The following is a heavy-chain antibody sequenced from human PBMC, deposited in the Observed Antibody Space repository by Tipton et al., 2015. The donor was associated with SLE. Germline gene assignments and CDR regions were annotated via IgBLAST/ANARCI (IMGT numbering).Heavy chain of an antibody. CDR2: IYYTGST. J-gene: IGHJ4*02. CDR3: ARGAPNWGRYFDY. D-gene: IGHD7-27*01. V-gene: IGHV4-59*01. CDR1: GGSISDYQ. Sequence: TLSLTCAVSGGSISDYQWCWIRQSPGKGLEWIGHIYYTGSTNYNPSLKSRVTISVDTSKNQFSLKLSSVTAADTAVYYCARGAPNWGRYFDYWGQGTLVTVSS.